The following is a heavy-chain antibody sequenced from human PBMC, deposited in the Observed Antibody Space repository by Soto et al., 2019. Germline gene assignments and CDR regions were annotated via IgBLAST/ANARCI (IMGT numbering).Heavy chain of an antibody. CDR3: AKYQPMTQPRPYFDY. CDR2: ISSSGGST. V-gene: IGHV3-23*01. J-gene: IGHJ4*02. CDR1: GFTFSSYA. Sequence: EVQLLESGGDLIQRGGSLRLSCAASGFTFSSYAMSWVRQAPGKGLGWVSAISSSGGSTFYADSVKGRFTISRDNSRNTLYLQMNSLRAVDTAIYYCAKYQPMTQPRPYFDYWGQGTLVTVSS. D-gene: IGHD3-22*01.